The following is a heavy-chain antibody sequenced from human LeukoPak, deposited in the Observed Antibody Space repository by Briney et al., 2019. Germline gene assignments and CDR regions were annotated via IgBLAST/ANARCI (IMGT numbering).Heavy chain of an antibody. V-gene: IGHV4-59*01. J-gene: IGHJ6*03. D-gene: IGHD2-15*01. CDR2: IYYSGST. CDR3: ARGEGVGYCSGGSCSYYYYYMDV. Sequence: PSETLSLTCTVSGGSISSYYWSWIRQPPGKGLEWIGYIYYSGSTNYNPSLKSRVTISVDTSKNQFSLKLSSVTAADTAVYYCARGEGVGYCSGGSCSYYYYYMDVWGKGTTVTISS. CDR1: GGSISSYY.